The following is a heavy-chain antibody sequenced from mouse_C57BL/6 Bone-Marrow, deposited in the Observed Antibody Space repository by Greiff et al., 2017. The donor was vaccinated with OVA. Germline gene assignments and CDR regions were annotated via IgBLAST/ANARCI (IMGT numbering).Heavy chain of an antibody. V-gene: IGHV1-26*01. D-gene: IGHD1-1*01. CDR3: ARAPTSYYYGSSYDWYFDV. J-gene: IGHJ1*03. CDR2: IYPNNGGT. Sequence: EVQLQQSGPELVKPGASVKISCKASGYTFTDYYMNWVKQSHGKSLEWIGDIYPNNGGTSYNQKFKGKATLTVDKYSSTAYMELRSLTSEDSAVYYCARAPTSYYYGSSYDWYFDVWGTGTTVTVSS. CDR1: GYTFTDYY.